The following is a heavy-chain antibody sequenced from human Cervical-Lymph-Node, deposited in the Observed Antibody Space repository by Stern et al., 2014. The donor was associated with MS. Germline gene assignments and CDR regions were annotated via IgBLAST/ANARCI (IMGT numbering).Heavy chain of an antibody. J-gene: IGHJ5*02. V-gene: IGHV1-69-2*01. CDR2: VDPKDGAP. CDR3: TSRNFGP. Sequence: VQLVQSGAEVKEPGATVKISCKVSGYTFIDYYLHWVRQAPGKGLEWMGLVDPKDGAPKLSERFQGRFTIPQDTSLATAYMALSGLRSEDTAIYYCTSRNFGPWGQGTLVTVSS. CDR1: GYTFIDYY.